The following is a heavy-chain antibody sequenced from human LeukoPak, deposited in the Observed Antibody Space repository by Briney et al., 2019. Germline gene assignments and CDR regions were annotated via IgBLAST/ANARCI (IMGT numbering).Heavy chain of an antibody. CDR3: AKEARYYGDYADY. D-gene: IGHD4-17*01. CDR1: GFTFSSYA. Sequence: GGSLRLSCAASGFTFSSYAMSWVRQAPGKGLEWVSVISGSGDNTYYADSVKGRFTISRDNSKNTLYLQMNSLRAEDTAVYYCAKEARYYGDYADYWGQGTLVTVSS. J-gene: IGHJ4*02. CDR2: ISGSGDNT. V-gene: IGHV3-23*01.